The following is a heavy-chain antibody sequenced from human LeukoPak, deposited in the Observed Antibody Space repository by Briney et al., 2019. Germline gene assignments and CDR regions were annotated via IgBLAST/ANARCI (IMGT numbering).Heavy chain of an antibody. V-gene: IGHV3-23*01. J-gene: IGHJ6*02. CDR1: VFAFHSCA. CDR2: ISDSGDTM. CDR3: AKCRTGCQYNGLDV. D-gene: IGHD2-2*01. Sequence: GASLRLSCAASVFAFHSCAMTWVRQSPGKGLEGASVISDSGDTMLYPDSVKGRVTISRDDSKKTLYLQMSSLRAEDTAVYYCAKCRTGCQYNGLDVWGQGTTVTVSS.